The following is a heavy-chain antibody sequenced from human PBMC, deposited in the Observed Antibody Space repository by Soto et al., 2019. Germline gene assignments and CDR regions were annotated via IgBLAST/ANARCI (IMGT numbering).Heavy chain of an antibody. D-gene: IGHD3-10*01. CDR3: ARHFVAVVIKGWGY. J-gene: IGHJ4*02. CDR2: IYHSGST. Sequence: SETLSLTCAVSGGSISSGGYSWSWIRQPPGKGLEWIGYIYHSGSTYYNPSLKSRVTISVDTSKNQFSLKLTSVTAADTAVYYCARHFVAVVIKGWGYWGQGTLVT. CDR1: GGSISSGGYS. V-gene: IGHV4-30-2*01.